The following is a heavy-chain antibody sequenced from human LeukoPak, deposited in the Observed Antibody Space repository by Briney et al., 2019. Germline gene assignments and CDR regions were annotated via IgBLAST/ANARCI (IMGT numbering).Heavy chain of an antibody. V-gene: IGHV3-30*02. CDR2: IRYDGNNK. Sequence: GGSLRLSCAASGFTFSNHGMHWVRQAPGKGLEWVAFIRYDGNNKYYADSVKGRFTISRDNSKNTLYLQMNSLRAEDTAVYYCAKAYRIVVVIPHFDYWGQGTLVTVSS. J-gene: IGHJ4*02. D-gene: IGHD3-22*01. CDR1: GFTFSNHG. CDR3: AKAYRIVVVIPHFDY.